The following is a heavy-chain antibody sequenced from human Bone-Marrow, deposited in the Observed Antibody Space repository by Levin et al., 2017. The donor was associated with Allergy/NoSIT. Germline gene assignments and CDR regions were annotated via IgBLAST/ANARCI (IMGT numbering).Heavy chain of an antibody. D-gene: IGHD2-21*02. CDR3: AKLAGDYRRGGLYYMYV. CDR2: SSTGNAA. J-gene: IGHJ6*03. V-gene: IGHV3-23*01. CDR1: GFDFRDYG. Sequence: GGSLRLSCAASGFDFRDYGMNWVRQAPGKGLEWVSGSSTGNAAYDAESVKGRFRISRDNSKDTLYLEMNSLRAEDTAIYYCAKLAGDYRRGGLYYMYVWGKGISDIVSS.